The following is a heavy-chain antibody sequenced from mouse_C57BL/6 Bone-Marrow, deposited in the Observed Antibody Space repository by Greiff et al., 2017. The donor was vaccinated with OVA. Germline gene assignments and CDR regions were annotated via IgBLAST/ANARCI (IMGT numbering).Heavy chain of an antibody. CDR1: GYTFTSYT. V-gene: IGHV1-4*01. D-gene: IGHD1-1*01. CDR2: INPSSGYT. J-gene: IGHJ4*01. CDR3: ARRPLSTVALYYYAMDY. Sequence: QVQLQQSGAELARPGASVKMSCKASGYTFTSYTMHWVKQRPGQGLEWIGYINPSSGYTKYNQKFKDKATLTADKSSSTAYMQLSSLTSEDSAVYYCARRPLSTVALYYYAMDYWGQGTSVTVSS.